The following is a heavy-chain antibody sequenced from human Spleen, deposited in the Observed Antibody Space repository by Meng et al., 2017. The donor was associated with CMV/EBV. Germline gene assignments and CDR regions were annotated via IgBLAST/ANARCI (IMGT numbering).Heavy chain of an antibody. CDR3: ARDLGSDNSGYWDYFDC. V-gene: IGHV3-21*01. Sequence: GGSLRLSCAASGFTFRSYTMNWVRQSPGKGLEWVSSISGSSRYIYYADSVKGRFTISRDNAKNSLYLQMNSLRAEDTAVYYCARDLGSDNSGYWDYFDCWGQGTLVTVSS. J-gene: IGHJ4*02. D-gene: IGHD3-22*01. CDR1: GFTFRSYT. CDR2: ISGSSRYI.